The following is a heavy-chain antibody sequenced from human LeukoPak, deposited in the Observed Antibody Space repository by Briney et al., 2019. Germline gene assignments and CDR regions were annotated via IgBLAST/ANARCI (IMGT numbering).Heavy chain of an antibody. Sequence: SETLSLTCTVSGGSINNYYWSWIRQPPGKGLEWIGYIYYSGGDMNYNPSLKSRLTISVDTSRTQISLMLTSMTAADTAVYYCARQPAATAAFDIWAKGTMVTVSS. CDR1: GGSINNYY. CDR3: ARQPAATAAFDI. V-gene: IGHV4-59*08. J-gene: IGHJ3*02. CDR2: IYYSGGDM. D-gene: IGHD5-18*01.